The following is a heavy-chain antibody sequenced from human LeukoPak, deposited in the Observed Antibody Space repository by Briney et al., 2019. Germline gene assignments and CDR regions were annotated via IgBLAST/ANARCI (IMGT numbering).Heavy chain of an antibody. CDR3: ARGKGGYYLGYFDY. J-gene: IGHJ4*02. Sequence: SETLSLTCAAYGGSFSGYYWSWIRQPPGKGLEWIGEINHSGSTNYNPSLKSRVTISVDTSKNQFSLKLSSVTAADTAVYYCARGKGGYYLGYFDYWGQGTLVTVSS. V-gene: IGHV4-34*01. CDR2: INHSGST. D-gene: IGHD3-22*01. CDR1: GGSFSGYY.